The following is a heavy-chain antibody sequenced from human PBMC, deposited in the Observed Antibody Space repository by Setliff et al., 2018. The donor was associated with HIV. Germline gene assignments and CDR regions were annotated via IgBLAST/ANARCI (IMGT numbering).Heavy chain of an antibody. CDR3: ARGKGGLVGPAEFDY. CDR1: GYSINTAYY. CDR2: IYYYSGST. V-gene: IGHV4-38-2*01. J-gene: IGHJ4*02. D-gene: IGHD1-26*01. Sequence: PSETLSLTCSVSGYSINTAYYWGWIRQPPGKGLEWIGYIYYYSGSTYYNPSLKSRVTISVDTSKNQFSLSLSSMTAADTAVYYCARGKGGLVGPAEFDYWGPGTLVTVSS.